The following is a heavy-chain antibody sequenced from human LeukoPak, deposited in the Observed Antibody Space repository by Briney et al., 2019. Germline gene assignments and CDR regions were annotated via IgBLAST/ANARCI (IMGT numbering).Heavy chain of an antibody. J-gene: IGHJ5*02. CDR3: ARHQHNWFDP. Sequence: SETLSLTCAVYGGSFSGYYWSWIRQPPGKGLEWIGEINHSGSTNYNPSLKSRVTISVDTSKNQFSLKLSSVTAADTAVYYCARHQHNWFDPWGQGTLVTVSS. CDR1: GGSFSGYY. CDR2: INHSGST. V-gene: IGHV4-34*01.